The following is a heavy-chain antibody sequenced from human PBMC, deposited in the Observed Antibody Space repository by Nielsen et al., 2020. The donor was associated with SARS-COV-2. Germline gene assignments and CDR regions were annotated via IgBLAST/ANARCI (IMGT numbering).Heavy chain of an antibody. Sequence: SETLSLTCTVSGVSVTSGSYFWSWIRQAPGKRLEWIGYMFYIGTANYNPSFQSRVNISVDTSKNQFSLKLSSVTAADSAVYYCASGGYNIYDFDYWGRGTLVTVSS. J-gene: IGHJ4*02. CDR3: ASGGYNIYDFDY. D-gene: IGHD5-24*01. CDR2: MFYIGTA. CDR1: GVSVTSGSYF. V-gene: IGHV4-61*01.